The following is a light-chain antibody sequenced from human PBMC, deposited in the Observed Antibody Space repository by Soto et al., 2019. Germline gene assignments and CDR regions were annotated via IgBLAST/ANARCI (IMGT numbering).Light chain of an antibody. CDR2: DVS. Sequence: QSALTQPASVSVSPGQSITISCTGTSSDVGGYNYVSWYQQHPRKAPKLMIYDVSNRPSGVSNRFSGSKSGNTASLTISGLQAEDEADYYCSSYTSSSTLYVFGTGTKLTVL. CDR3: SSYTSSSTLYV. J-gene: IGLJ1*01. V-gene: IGLV2-14*01. CDR1: SSDVGGYNY.